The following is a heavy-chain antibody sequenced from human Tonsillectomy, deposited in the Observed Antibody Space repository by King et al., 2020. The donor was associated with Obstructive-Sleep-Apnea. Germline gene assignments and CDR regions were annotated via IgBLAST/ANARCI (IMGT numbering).Heavy chain of an antibody. CDR3: VKSGPGTWLQLYFQH. D-gene: IGHD5-24*01. J-gene: IGHJ1*01. CDR2: IFSHGGST. CDR1: GFSFNSST. V-gene: IGHV3-64D*06. Sequence: VQLVESGGGLVQPGGSLRLSCSASGFSFNSSTLHWGCQTPGKGLEHVSAIFSHGGSTYCAETVKGIFTTSRDNSKNRLYLKMSSLRAEDTAVYYCVKSGPGTWLQLYFQHWGQGTLVTVSS.